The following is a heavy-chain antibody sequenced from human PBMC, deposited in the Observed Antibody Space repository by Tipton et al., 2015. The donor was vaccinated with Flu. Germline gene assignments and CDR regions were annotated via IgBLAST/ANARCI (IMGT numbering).Heavy chain of an antibody. CDR1: GFTFSDSA. CDR2: VSRAGTTT. D-gene: IGHD3-22*01. J-gene: IGHJ4*02. V-gene: IGHV3-23*01. Sequence: SLRLSCVASGFTFSDSAMSWVRQVPGKGLEWVSAVSRAGTTTYYADSVKGRFTISRDNSKSTLYLHMDSLRAEDTAIYYCAKMYYYDRTGSPYYFDYWGQGSPVTVSS. CDR3: AKMYYYDRTGSPYYFDY.